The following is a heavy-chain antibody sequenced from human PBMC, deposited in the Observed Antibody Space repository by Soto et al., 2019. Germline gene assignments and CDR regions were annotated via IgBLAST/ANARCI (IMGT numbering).Heavy chain of an antibody. V-gene: IGHV1-69*12. CDR1: GGTFSSYA. Sequence: QVQLVQSGAEVKKPGSSVKVSCKASGGTFSSYAISWVRQAPGQGLEWRGGIIPIFGTANYAQKFQGRVTITADETTSTAYMELSSLISEDTAVYYCASARLHGLQGSLWGKGTLVIVSS. J-gene: IGHJ4*02. CDR2: IIPIFGTA. D-gene: IGHD4-4*01. CDR3: ASARLHGLQGSL.